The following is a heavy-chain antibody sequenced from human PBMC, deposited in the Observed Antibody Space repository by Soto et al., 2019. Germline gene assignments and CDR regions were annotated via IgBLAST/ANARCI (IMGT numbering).Heavy chain of an antibody. J-gene: IGHJ3*02. CDR2: NYHSGST. Sequence: TLSHTGAISGGSSRSVGYSCSWIRQQPGKGLEWIGYNYHSGSTYYNPSLKSRVTISVDRSKNQFCLKLSSVTAADTAVYYCARAGLWGYYYRSGVDGRAFDIWGQGTMVTVSS. V-gene: IGHV4-30-2*01. D-gene: IGHD3-10*01. CDR1: GGSSRSVGYS. CDR3: ARAGLWGYYYRSGVDGRAFDI.